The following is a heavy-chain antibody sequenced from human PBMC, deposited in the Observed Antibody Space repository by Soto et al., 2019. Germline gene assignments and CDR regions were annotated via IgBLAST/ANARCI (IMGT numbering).Heavy chain of an antibody. D-gene: IGHD6-13*01. J-gene: IGHJ4*02. CDR1: GFTFSTYW. Sequence: GWSLRLSCPASGFTFSTYWMHWVRQAPGKGLVWVSRTNSDGSSISYADSVKGRFTISRDNAKNTLYLQMNSLRAEDTAVYYCAREYSSSRYFDYWGQGTLVTVSS. CDR2: TNSDGSSI. CDR3: AREYSSSRYFDY. V-gene: IGHV3-74*01.